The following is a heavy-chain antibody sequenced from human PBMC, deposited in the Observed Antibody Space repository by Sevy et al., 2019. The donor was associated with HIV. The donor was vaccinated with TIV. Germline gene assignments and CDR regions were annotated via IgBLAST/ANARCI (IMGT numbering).Heavy chain of an antibody. CDR3: ARQGGSCKSGPCYTFFHF. CDR2: IHSGGNA. Sequence: SETLSLTCTVSGGSINRSSYYWGWIRQPPGKGLEWIASIHSGGNAYYNPSLKSRVTVSVDTSKNQVSLKRTSVTAADTAVYYCARQGGSCKSGPCYTFFHFWGQGTLVTVSS. V-gene: IGHV4-39*01. CDR1: GGSINRSSYY. J-gene: IGHJ4*02. D-gene: IGHD2-8*02.